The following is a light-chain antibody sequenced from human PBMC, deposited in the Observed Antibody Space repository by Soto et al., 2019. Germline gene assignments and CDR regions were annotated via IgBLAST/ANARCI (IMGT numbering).Light chain of an antibody. J-gene: IGKJ1*01. V-gene: IGKV3-15*01. Sequence: EIVMTQSPATLSVSPGERATRSCRASQSVSSNLAWYQQKPGQAPRLLIYCASTRATVIPARFSGSGSGTEFTFNISRLQSKDFAGYYCQQYNNWHPWTFGQGTKVEIK. CDR2: CAS. CDR1: QSVSSN. CDR3: QQYNNWHPWT.